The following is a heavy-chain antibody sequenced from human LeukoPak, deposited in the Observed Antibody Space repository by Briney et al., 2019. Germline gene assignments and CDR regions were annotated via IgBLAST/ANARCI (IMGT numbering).Heavy chain of an antibody. CDR1: GFIFADYS. Sequence: GRCLRLSCTASGFIFADYSMSWVRQAPGKGLEWVGFGYGATREYAAAVKGRFIISRDDSKRIAYLQMNSLKTEDTAVYYCISWISRDGLKAWGQGTMVTVSS. V-gene: IGHV3-49*04. CDR2: GYGATR. CDR3: ISWISRDGLKA. D-gene: IGHD2-2*03. J-gene: IGHJ3*01.